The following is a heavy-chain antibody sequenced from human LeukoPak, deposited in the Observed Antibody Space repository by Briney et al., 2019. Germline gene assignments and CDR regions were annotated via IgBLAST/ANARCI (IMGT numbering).Heavy chain of an antibody. D-gene: IGHD2-2*01. CDR1: GYTLTGYY. J-gene: IGHJ5*02. CDR2: IHPNRGDA. V-gene: IGHV1-2*02. Sequence: ASVKVSCKSSGYTLTGYYMHWVRQAPGQGLEWMGWIHPNRGDANYGQKFQGRVTMTRDTSIATAYLELSSLTSDDTAVYYCARETSEAFETWGQGTLVTVSS. CDR3: ARETSEAFET.